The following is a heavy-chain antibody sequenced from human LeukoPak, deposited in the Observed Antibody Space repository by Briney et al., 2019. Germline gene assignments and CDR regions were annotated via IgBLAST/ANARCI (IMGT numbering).Heavy chain of an antibody. CDR3: ARDLFPDIVVVPAALYSYYYGMDV. D-gene: IGHD2-2*01. CDR1: GGTFSSYA. Sequence: SVKVSCKASGGTFSSYAISWVRQAPGQGLEWMGGIIPIFGTANYAQKFQGRVTITADESTSTAYMELSSLRSEDTAVYYCARDLFPDIVVVPAALYSYYYGMDVWGQGTTVTVSS. V-gene: IGHV1-69*13. CDR2: IIPIFGTA. J-gene: IGHJ6*02.